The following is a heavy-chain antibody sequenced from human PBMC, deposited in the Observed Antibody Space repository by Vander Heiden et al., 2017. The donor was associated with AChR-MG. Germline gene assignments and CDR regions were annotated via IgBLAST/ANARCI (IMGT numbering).Heavy chain of an antibody. D-gene: IGHD6-6*01. J-gene: IGHJ5*02. CDR1: GGSFSGYY. CDR2: INHSGST. Sequence: QVQLQQWGAGLLTPSETLSLTCAVYGGSFSGYYWSWIRQPPGKGLEWIGEINHSGSTNYNPSLKSRVTISVDTSKNQFSLKLSSVTAADTAVYYCARGRRIAARPGFFDPWGQGTLVTVSS. V-gene: IGHV4-34*01. CDR3: ARGRRIAARPGFFDP.